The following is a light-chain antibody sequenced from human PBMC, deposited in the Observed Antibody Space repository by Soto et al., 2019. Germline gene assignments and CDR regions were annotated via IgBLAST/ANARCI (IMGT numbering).Light chain of an antibody. CDR1: SSDIGGYKY. J-gene: IGLJ3*02. V-gene: IGLV2-14*01. CDR2: EVS. Sequence: QSALTQPASVSGSPGQSITISCTGTSSDIGGYKYVSWYQQHPGKAPKLMIYEVSNRPSGVSNRFSGSKSGNTASLTISGLQTEDEADYYCSSFAWSSTRVFGGGTKLTVL. CDR3: SSFAWSSTRV.